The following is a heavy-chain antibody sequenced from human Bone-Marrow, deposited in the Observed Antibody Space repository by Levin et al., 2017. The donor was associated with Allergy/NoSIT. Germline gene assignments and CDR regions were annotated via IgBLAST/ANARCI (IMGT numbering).Heavy chain of an antibody. CDR1: GLTFSYSV. CDR3: AAAYSSGWYCDY. CDR2: IFAGSGDT. D-gene: IGHD6-19*01. Sequence: KISCKASGLTFSYSVVQWVRQARGQRLEWLGWIFAGSGDTNYAQSFQERVTISRDMSTSTVYMELTSLTSEDTAVYYCAAAYSSGWYCDYWGQGTLVTVSS. V-gene: IGHV1-58*01. J-gene: IGHJ4*02.